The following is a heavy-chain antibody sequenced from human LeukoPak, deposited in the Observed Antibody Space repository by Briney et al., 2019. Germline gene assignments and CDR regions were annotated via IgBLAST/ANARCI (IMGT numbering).Heavy chain of an antibody. Sequence: ASVKVSCKASGYTFTSYGISWVGQAPGQGLEWMGWISAYNGNTNYAQKLQGRVTMTTDTSTSTAYMELRSLRSDDTAVYYCARNHLGGYDSSGYRPKYYYYYMDVWGKGTTVTVSS. CDR1: GYTFTSYG. D-gene: IGHD3-22*01. V-gene: IGHV1-18*01. J-gene: IGHJ6*03. CDR2: ISAYNGNT. CDR3: ARNHLGGYDSSGYRPKYYYYYMDV.